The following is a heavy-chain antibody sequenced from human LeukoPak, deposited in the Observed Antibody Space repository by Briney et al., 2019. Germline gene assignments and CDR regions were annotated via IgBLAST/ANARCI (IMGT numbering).Heavy chain of an antibody. CDR3: AKSYGDFLLFDY. J-gene: IGHJ4*02. CDR1: GFTFSSYA. Sequence: GGSLRLSCAASGFTFSSYAMSWVRQAPGKGLEWVSAISGSGGSTYYADPVKGRFTISRNNSKNTLYLQMNSLRAEDTAVYYCAKSYGDFLLFDYWGQGTLVTVSS. V-gene: IGHV3-23*01. D-gene: IGHD4-17*01. CDR2: ISGSGGST.